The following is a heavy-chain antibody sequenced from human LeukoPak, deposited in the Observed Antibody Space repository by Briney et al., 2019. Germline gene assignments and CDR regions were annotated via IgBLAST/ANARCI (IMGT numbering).Heavy chain of an antibody. CDR3: AKDSTDSGYPFDY. V-gene: IGHV3-21*01. CDR1: GFIFSSYS. CDR2: ISTSSSYI. J-gene: IGHJ4*02. Sequence: GGSLRLSCAASGFIFSSYSMSWVRQAPGKGLEWVSSISTSSSYIYYADSVKGRFTISRDNAKNSLYLQMNSLRAEDTAVFYCAKDSTDSGYPFDYWGQGTLVTVSS. D-gene: IGHD5-12*01.